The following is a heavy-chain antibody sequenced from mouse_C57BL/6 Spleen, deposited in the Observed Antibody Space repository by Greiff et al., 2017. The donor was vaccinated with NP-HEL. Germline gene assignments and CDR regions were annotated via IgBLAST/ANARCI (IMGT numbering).Heavy chain of an antibody. CDR2: IYPSDSET. CDR1: GYTFTSYW. J-gene: IGHJ1*03. V-gene: IGHV1-61*01. CDR3: ARCDYVYEYWYFDV. D-gene: IGHD2-2*01. Sequence: VQLQQSGAELVRPGSSVKLSCKASGYTFTSYWMDWVKQRPGQGLEWIGNIYPSDSETHYNQKFKDKATLTVDKSSSTAYMQLSSLTSEDSAVYYCARCDYVYEYWYFDVWGTGTTVTVSS.